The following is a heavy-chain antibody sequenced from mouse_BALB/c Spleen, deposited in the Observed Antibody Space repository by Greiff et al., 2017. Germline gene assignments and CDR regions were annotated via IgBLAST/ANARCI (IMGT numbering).Heavy chain of an antibody. V-gene: IGHV5-17*02. CDR3: ARDYGSSSFDY. CDR1: GFTFSSFG. J-gene: IGHJ2*01. Sequence: EVKLMESGGGLVQPGGSRKLSCAASGFTFSSFGMHWVRQAPEKGLEWVAYISSGSSTIYYADTVKGRFTISRDNPKNTLFLQMTSLRSEDTAMYYCARDYGSSSFDYWGQGTTLTVSS. CDR2: ISSGSSTI. D-gene: IGHD1-1*01.